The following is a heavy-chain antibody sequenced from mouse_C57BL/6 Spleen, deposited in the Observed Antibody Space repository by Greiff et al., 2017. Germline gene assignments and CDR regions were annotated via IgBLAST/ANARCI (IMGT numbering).Heavy chain of an antibody. J-gene: IGHJ4*01. V-gene: IGHV1-80*01. Sequence: VQLQQSGAELVKPGASVKISCKASGYAFSSYWMNWVKQRPGKGLEWIGKIYPGDGDNNYNGQFKGKATLTADKSSSTAYMQLSSLTAEDSAVYFGARRSYGNYAMDYGGQGTSVTVSS. CDR3: ARRSYGNYAMDY. D-gene: IGHD2-1*01. CDR2: IYPGDGDN. CDR1: GYAFSSYW.